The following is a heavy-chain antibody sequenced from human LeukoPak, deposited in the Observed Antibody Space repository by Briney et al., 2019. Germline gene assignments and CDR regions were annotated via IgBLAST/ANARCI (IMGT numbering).Heavy chain of an antibody. CDR3: ARGISRQLQPKGLDY. Sequence: SETLSLTCAVYGGSFSGYYWSWIRQPPGKGLEWIGEINHSGSTNYNPSLKSRVTISVDTSKNQFSLKLSSVTAADTAVYYCARGISRQLQPKGLDYWGQGTLVTVSS. CDR2: INHSGST. CDR1: GGSFSGYY. D-gene: IGHD2-2*01. V-gene: IGHV4-34*01. J-gene: IGHJ4*02.